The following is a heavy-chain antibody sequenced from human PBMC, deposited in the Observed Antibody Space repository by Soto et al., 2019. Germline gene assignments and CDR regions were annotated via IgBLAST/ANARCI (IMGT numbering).Heavy chain of an antibody. D-gene: IGHD2-15*01. Sequence: QVQLQESGPGLVKPSGTLSLTCNVSGGSISTYYWNWIRQPAGKGLEWIGRIYASGSPNYNPSLKSRVIMSVDTSKNQFSLTTSSVSAADTAMYYCARSAVPRGGWFRPWGQGILVTVSP. CDR1: GGSISTYY. V-gene: IGHV4-4*07. CDR2: IYASGSP. CDR3: ARSAVPRGGWFRP. J-gene: IGHJ5*02.